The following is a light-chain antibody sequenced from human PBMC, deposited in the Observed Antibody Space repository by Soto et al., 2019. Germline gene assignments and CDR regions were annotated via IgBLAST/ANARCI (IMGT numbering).Light chain of an antibody. CDR1: QSVSSY. CDR2: DAS. J-gene: IGKJ4*01. CDR3: QQLDRYPFS. V-gene: IGKV3-11*01. Sequence: EIVLTQSPSTLSLSPGDRVTLSCRASQSVSSYLAWYQQKPGQAPRLLIYDASNRATGIPDRFRGSGSGTDFTLTISRLEPEDFASYYCQQLDRYPFSFGGGTKVDIK.